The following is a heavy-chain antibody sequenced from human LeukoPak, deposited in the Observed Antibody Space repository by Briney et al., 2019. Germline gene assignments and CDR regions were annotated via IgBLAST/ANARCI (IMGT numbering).Heavy chain of an antibody. CDR1: GFTFSDYY. J-gene: IGHJ6*03. Sequence: GGSLRLSCAASGFTFSDYYMSWIRQAPGKGLEWVSYISSSGSTIYYADSVKGRFTISRDNAKNSLYLQMNSLRAEDTAVYYCASITIFGVVPGTDHMDVWGKGTTVTVSS. V-gene: IGHV3-11*01. D-gene: IGHD3-3*01. CDR2: ISSSGSTI. CDR3: ASITIFGVVPGTDHMDV.